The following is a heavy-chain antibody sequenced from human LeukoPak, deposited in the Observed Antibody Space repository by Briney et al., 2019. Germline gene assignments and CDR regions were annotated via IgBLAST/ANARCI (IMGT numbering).Heavy chain of an antibody. CDR1: GGSFSGYY. CDR3: ARDSVSYRAAAGGYWFDP. CDR2: INHSGST. J-gene: IGHJ5*02. V-gene: IGHV4-34*01. Sequence: SETLSLTCAVYGGSFSGYYWSWIRQPPGKWLEWIGEINHSGSTNYNPSLKSRVTISVDTSKNQFSLKLSSVTAADTAVYYCARDSVSYRAAAGGYWFDPWGQGTLVTVSS. D-gene: IGHD6-13*01.